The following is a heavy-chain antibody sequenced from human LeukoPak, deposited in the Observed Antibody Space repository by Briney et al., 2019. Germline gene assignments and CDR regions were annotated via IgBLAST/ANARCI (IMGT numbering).Heavy chain of an antibody. V-gene: IGHV3-23*01. CDR2: ISGSGGST. CDR3: AKVSGYSSGWDYYYGMDV. D-gene: IGHD6-19*01. J-gene: IGHJ6*02. CDR1: GFTFSSYA. Sequence: GGSLRLSCAASGFTFSSYAMSWVRQAPGKGLEWVSAISGSGGSTYYADSVKGRFTTSRDNSKNTLYLQMNSLRAEDTAVYYCAKVSGYSSGWDYYYGMDVWGQGTTVTVSS.